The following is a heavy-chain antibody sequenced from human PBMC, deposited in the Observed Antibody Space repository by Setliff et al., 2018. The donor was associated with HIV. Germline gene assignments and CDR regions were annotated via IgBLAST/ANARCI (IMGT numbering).Heavy chain of an antibody. CDR2: IHYSGNT. J-gene: IGHJ4*02. V-gene: IGHV4-31*03. CDR1: GGSISSGGYY. D-gene: IGHD1-26*01. CDR3: ARLYRYGQAFDY. Sequence: SETLSLTCTVSGGSISSGGYYWSWIRHHPGKGLEWIGYIHYSGNTYYNPSLKSRVTISVDTSKNQVNLDLHSVTAADTAIYFCARLYRYGQAFDYWGQGTLVTVSS.